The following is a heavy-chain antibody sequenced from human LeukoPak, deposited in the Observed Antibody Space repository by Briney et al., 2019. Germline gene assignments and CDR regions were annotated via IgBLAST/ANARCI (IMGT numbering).Heavy chain of an antibody. CDR2: TYYRSKWYN. CDR3: VRGGQGDGYSADEAFDI. Sequence: SQTLSLTCVISGDSVSSNSAAWNWIRQSPSRGLEWLGRTYYRSKWYNDYAVSVKSRITINPDTSKNQFSLQLNSVTPEDTAVYYCVRGGQGDGYSADEAFDIWGQGTMVTVSS. V-gene: IGHV6-1*01. J-gene: IGHJ3*02. D-gene: IGHD5-24*01. CDR1: GDSVSSNSAA.